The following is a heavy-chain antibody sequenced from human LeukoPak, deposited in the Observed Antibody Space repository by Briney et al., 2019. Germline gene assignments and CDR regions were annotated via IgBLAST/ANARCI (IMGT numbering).Heavy chain of an antibody. CDR3: ARVRLGSGWSLFDF. CDR1: GFTVSSDY. D-gene: IGHD6-19*01. V-gene: IGHV3-53*04. J-gene: IGHJ4*02. CDR2: IYSGGST. Sequence: GGSLRLSCAASGFTVSSDYMSWVRQAPGKGLEWVSVIYSGGSTYYADPVKGRFTISRHTSQNTLYLQMNSLRAEDTAAYYCARVRLGSGWSLFDFWGQGTLVTVSS.